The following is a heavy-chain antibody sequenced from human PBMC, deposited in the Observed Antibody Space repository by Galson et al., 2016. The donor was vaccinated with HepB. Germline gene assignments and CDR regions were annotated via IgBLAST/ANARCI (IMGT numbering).Heavy chain of an antibody. CDR3: TRGAGSTRAGSDY. J-gene: IGHJ4*02. Sequence: SLRLSCAASGFGFSIHWMNWVRQAPGRGLVWVSRIKADGSDTHYADSVRGRFTISRDNAKNTLYLQMDSLRPEDNAVYYCTRGAGSTRAGSDYWGQGTLVTVSS. CDR1: GFGFSIHW. CDR2: IKADGSDT. D-gene: IGHD2/OR15-2a*01. V-gene: IGHV3-74*01.